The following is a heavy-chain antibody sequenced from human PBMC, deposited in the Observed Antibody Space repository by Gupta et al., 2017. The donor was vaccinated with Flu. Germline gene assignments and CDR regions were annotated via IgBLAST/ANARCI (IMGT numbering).Heavy chain of an antibody. Sequence: DDYAMHWVRQVPGKGLEWVSGISWNGDSIAYADSVKGRFNISRDNAKSYLYLQMNSLRAEDTALYYCAKDALSSSWNLFDSWGQGTLVIVSS. CDR3: AKDALSSSWNLFDS. D-gene: IGHD6-13*01. CDR2: ISWNGDSI. CDR1: DDYA. J-gene: IGHJ4*02. V-gene: IGHV3-9*01.